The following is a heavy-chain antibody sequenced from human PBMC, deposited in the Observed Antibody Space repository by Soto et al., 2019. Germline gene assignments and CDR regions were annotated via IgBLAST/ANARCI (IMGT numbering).Heavy chain of an antibody. J-gene: IGHJ6*02. V-gene: IGHV1-2*02. CDR1: GYTFTGYY. D-gene: IGHD3-3*01. Sequence: AASVKVSCKASGYTFTGYYMHWVRQAPGQGLEWMGWINPNSGGTNYAQKFQGRVTMTRDTSISTAYMELSRLRSDDTAVYYCARDRRFLDPSYGTDVWGQGTTVTVSS. CDR2: INPNSGGT. CDR3: ARDRRFLDPSYGTDV.